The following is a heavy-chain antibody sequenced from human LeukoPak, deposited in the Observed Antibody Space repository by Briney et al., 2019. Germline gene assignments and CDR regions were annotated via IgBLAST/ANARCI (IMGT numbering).Heavy chain of an antibody. V-gene: IGHV3-23*01. CDR2: ISGSGGST. J-gene: IGHJ4*02. Sequence: RGGSLRLSCAVSGFTFSSYVMSWVREATGKAVECVRAISGSGGSTYSADSVKGRFTISRDNSTNTLYLQMNSLRAEDTAIYYCAKGYNILTGVIDYWGQGTLVTLSS. CDR1: GFTFSSYV. CDR3: AKGYNILTGVIDY. D-gene: IGHD3-9*01.